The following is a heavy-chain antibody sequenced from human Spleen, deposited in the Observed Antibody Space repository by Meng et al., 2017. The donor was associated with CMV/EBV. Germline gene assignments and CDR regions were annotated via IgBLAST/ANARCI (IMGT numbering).Heavy chain of an antibody. Sequence: GESLKISCAASGFTFDDYGMSWVRQAPGKGLEWVSGINWNGGSTGYADSVKGRFTISRDNAKNSLYLQMNSLRAEDTALYHCVRAGTSGGNSYFDYWGQGTLVTVSS. V-gene: IGHV3-20*01. CDR1: GFTFDDYG. D-gene: IGHD4-23*01. CDR2: INWNGGST. J-gene: IGHJ4*02. CDR3: VRAGTSGGNSYFDY.